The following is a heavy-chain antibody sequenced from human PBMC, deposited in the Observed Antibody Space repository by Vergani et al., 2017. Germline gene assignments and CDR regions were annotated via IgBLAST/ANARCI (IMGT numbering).Heavy chain of an antibody. D-gene: IGHD6-13*01. CDR1: GFTFSSYA. CDR2: ISGSGGST. J-gene: IGHJ6*02. V-gene: IGHV3-23*01. Sequence: EVQLLESGGGLVQPGGSLRLSCAASGFTFSSYAMSWVRQAPGKGLEWVSAISGSGGSTYYADSVKGRFTISRDNSKNTLYLQMNSLRAEDTAAYYCAKDSATKQLVYYYYGMDVWGQGTTVTVSS. CDR3: AKDSATKQLVYYYYGMDV.